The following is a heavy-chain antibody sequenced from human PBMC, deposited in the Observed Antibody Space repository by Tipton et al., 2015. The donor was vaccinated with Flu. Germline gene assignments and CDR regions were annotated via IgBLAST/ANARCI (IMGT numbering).Heavy chain of an antibody. CDR1: GGSITSYY. V-gene: IGHV4-59*12. D-gene: IGHD4/OR15-4a*01. Sequence: TLSLTCTVSGGSITSYYWTWIRQPPGKGLEWIGHIYYTGTTHYSPSLKSRVTISRDASVNQFSLTLRSVTAADTAVYFCARDNAVFPGALYYWGLGTLVTASS. CDR3: ARDNAVFPGALYY. CDR2: IYYTGTT. J-gene: IGHJ4*02.